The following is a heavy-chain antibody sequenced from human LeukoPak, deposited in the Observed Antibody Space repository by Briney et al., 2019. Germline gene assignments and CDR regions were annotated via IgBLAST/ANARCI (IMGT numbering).Heavy chain of an antibody. CDR2: IRGKPYSGSR. J-gene: IGHJ4*02. D-gene: IGHD6-19*01. V-gene: IGHV3-49*02. Sequence: GRSLRLSCTGSGITFENYWMTWVRQAPGEWLEWIGCIRGKPYSGSRVYAASVRGRFTISRDDSNSVAYLQMDSLKTEDTAMYYCTGVLFKRDSSGWSYFDSWGQGTPVTVSS. CDR1: GITFENYW. CDR3: TGVLFKRDSSGWSYFDS.